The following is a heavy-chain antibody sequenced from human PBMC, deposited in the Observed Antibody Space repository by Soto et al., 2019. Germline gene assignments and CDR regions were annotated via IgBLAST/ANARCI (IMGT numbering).Heavy chain of an antibody. CDR3: ARDGQQQLGYFDY. J-gene: IGHJ4*02. Sequence: QVQLVESGGGVVQPGRSLRLSCAASGFTFSSYAMHWVRQAPGKGLEWVAVISYDGSNKYYADSVKGRFTISRDNSKNTLYLQMNSLRAQDTAVYYCARDGQQQLGYFDYWGQGTLVTVSS. CDR2: ISYDGSNK. D-gene: IGHD6-13*01. CDR1: GFTFSSYA. V-gene: IGHV3-30-3*01.